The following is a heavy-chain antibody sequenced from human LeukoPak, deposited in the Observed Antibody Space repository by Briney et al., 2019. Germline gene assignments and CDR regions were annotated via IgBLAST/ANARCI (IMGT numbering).Heavy chain of an antibody. J-gene: IGHJ4*02. D-gene: IGHD2-8*01. CDR3: AGSMLTNYYFDY. CDR1: GGTFSSYA. V-gene: IGHV1-69*05. Sequence: SVKVSCKASGGTFSSYAISWVRQAPGQGLEWMSGIIPIFGTTNYAQKFQGRVTITTDESTRTAYMELSSLRSEETAVYYCAGSMLTNYYFDYWGQGTLVTVSS. CDR2: IIPIFGTT.